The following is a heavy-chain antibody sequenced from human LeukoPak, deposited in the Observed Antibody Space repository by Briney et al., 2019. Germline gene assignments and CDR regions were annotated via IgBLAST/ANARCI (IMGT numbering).Heavy chain of an antibody. V-gene: IGHV3-48*01. CDR3: ARTYDFGRGPPGDAFDN. Sequence: AGGSLRLSCAASGFTFTMFGMNWVRQAPGKGLGWVSYIDARSGIVYYADSVQGRFTISRDDAKDSVFLQMNSLRVDDTAVYYCARTYDFGRGPPGDAFDNWGQGTLVTVPS. J-gene: IGHJ3*02. CDR1: GFTFTMFG. CDR2: IDARSGIV. D-gene: IGHD3-3*01.